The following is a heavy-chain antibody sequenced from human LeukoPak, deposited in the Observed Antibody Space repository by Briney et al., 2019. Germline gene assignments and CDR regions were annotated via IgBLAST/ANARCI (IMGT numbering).Heavy chain of an antibody. Sequence: GGSLRLSCAASRFTFSSYGMHWVSQAPGKGLEWVAVISHYSNYKYYGHSLNPRITLSRDNSKNSLYLQMNTLRSEDTAVYYCTRDASTLGYGYNFYYWGQGTLVSVSS. D-gene: IGHD1-14*01. V-gene: IGHV3-30*03. CDR2: ISHYSNYK. CDR3: TRDASTLGYGYNFYY. CDR1: RFTFSSYG. J-gene: IGHJ4*02.